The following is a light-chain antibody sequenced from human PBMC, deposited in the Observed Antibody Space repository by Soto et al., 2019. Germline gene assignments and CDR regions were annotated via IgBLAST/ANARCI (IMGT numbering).Light chain of an antibody. Sequence: QSVLTQPASVSGSPGQSITISCTGTSSDIGAYNYVSWYQQYPGRAPKLMIYEVNNRPSGVSNRFSGSKSGNTASLTISGLKDEDEADYYCSSFTTSSTYVVGAGTKVTVL. CDR1: SSDIGAYNY. CDR2: EVN. J-gene: IGLJ1*01. CDR3: SSFTTSSTYV. V-gene: IGLV2-14*01.